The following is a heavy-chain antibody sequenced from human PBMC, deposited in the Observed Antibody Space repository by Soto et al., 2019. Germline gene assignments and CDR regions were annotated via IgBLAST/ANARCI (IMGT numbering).Heavy chain of an antibody. CDR3: ASPLAYGDPGRH. CDR1: GGAFSSSA. CDR2: FIPIFGAP. V-gene: IGHV1-69*01. D-gene: IGHD4-17*01. J-gene: IGHJ4*02. Sequence: QVQLVQSGAEVKKPGSSVKVSCKASGGAFSSSAISWVRQAPGQGLEWMGGFIPIFGAPIYAQKFQGRVTVTADESTSTAYRELSSLRSDDTAVYYCASPLAYGDPGRHWGQGTLVTVSS.